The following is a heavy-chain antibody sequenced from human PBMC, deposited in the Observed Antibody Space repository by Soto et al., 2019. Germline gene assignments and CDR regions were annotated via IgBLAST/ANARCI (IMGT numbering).Heavy chain of an antibody. V-gene: IGHV1-18*01. CDR1: GYTFTSYG. CDR3: ARDRPLLWFGEFHYYYGMDV. Sequence: GASVKVSCKASGYTFTSYGISWVRQAPGQGLEWMGWISAYNGNTNYAQKLQGRVTMTTDTSTSTAYMELRSLRSDDTAVYYCARDRPLLWFGEFHYYYGMDVWGQGTTVTVSS. CDR2: ISAYNGNT. J-gene: IGHJ6*02. D-gene: IGHD3-10*01.